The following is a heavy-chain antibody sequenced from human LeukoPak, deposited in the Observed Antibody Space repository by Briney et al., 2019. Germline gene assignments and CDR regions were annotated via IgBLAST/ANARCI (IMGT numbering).Heavy chain of an antibody. J-gene: IGHJ4*02. CDR3: ARAYGSGSYYCDY. CDR2: IYYSGST. D-gene: IGHD3-10*01. V-gene: IGHV4-31*02. Sequence: YIYYSGSTYYNPSLKSRVTISVDTSKNQFSLKLSSVTAADTAVYYCARAYGSGSYYCDYWGQGTLVTVSS.